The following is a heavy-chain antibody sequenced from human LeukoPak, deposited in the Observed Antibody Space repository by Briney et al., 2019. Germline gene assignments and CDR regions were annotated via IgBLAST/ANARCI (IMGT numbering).Heavy chain of an antibody. CDR2: ISGSGGST. CDR1: GFTFSSYA. Sequence: GGSLRLSCAASGFTFSSYAMSWVRQAPGKGLEWVSAISGSGGSTYYADSVKGRFTISRDNTKNSLYLQMNSLRAEDTAVYYWARDRGYFDWLYPYYFDYWGQGTLVTVSS. V-gene: IGHV3-23*01. D-gene: IGHD3-9*01. J-gene: IGHJ4*02. CDR3: ARDRGYFDWLYPYYFDY.